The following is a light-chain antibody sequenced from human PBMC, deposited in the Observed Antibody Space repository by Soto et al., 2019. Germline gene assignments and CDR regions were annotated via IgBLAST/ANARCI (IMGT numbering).Light chain of an antibody. J-gene: IGLJ3*02. CDR2: EVS. CDR1: SSDVGGYDY. Sequence: HSALTQPASVSGSPGQSITISCTGTSSDVGGYDYVSWYQQHPGKAPTLMIYEVSTRPSGVSNRFSGSKSGSTASLTISGLQAEDEDDYFCSSYTSSTTLVVFGGGTKLTVL. CDR3: SSYTSSTTLVV. V-gene: IGLV2-14*01.